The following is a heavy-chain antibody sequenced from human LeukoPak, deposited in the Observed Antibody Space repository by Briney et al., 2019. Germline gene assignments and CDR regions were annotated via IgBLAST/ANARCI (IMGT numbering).Heavy chain of an antibody. CDR1: GYTLTELS. CDR2: FDPEDGET. V-gene: IGHV1-24*01. Sequence: ASVKVSCKVSGYTLTELSIHWVRQAPGKGLEWMGGFDPEDGETIYAQKFQGRVTMTEDTSTDTAYMELSSLRSEDTAVYYCASSLPGIAAAGNAYWGQGTLVTVSS. CDR3: ASSLPGIAAAGNAY. J-gene: IGHJ4*02. D-gene: IGHD6-13*01.